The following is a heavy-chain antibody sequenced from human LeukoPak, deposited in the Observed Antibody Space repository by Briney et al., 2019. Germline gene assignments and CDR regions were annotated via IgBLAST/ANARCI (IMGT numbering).Heavy chain of an antibody. D-gene: IGHD5-18*01. CDR3: ARVDTAMVTVDY. V-gene: IGHV4-59*05. CDR2: IYYSGST. Sequence: PGGSLRLSCAASGFTFTTYTMNWVRQAPGKGLEWIGSIYYSGSTYYNPSLKSRVTISVDTSKNQFSLKLSSVTAADTAVYYCARVDTAMVTVDYWGQGTLVTVSS. CDR1: GFTFTTYT. J-gene: IGHJ4*02.